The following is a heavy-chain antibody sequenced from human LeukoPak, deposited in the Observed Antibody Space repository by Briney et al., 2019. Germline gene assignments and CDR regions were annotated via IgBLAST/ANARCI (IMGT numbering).Heavy chain of an antibody. J-gene: IGHJ4*02. Sequence: SETLSLTRTVSGGSSSTYYWTWIRQPPRKGLEWIGYIHTSGSTNYNPSLKSRVTMSVDTSKNQFSLRLSSVTAADTAVYYCARPGQSSWWVYFNYWGQGTLVTVSS. D-gene: IGHD2-15*01. V-gene: IGHV4-4*09. CDR3: ARPGQSSWWVYFNY. CDR2: IHTSGST. CDR1: GGSSSTYY.